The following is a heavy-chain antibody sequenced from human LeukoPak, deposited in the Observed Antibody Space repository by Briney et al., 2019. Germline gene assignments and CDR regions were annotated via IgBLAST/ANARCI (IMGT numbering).Heavy chain of an antibody. CDR1: GGSFSGYY. Sequence: PSETLSLTCAVYGGSFSGYYWSWIRPPPPQGLELIGDSNDSGNTNYNPSHKTPVTISVATSKNQSSMKHGSVTGADTAVYYCARKTMVRGGTRHWFDPWGQGTLVTVSS. V-gene: IGHV4-34*01. CDR2: SNDSGNT. CDR3: ARKTMVRGGTRHWFDP. D-gene: IGHD3-10*01. J-gene: IGHJ5*02.